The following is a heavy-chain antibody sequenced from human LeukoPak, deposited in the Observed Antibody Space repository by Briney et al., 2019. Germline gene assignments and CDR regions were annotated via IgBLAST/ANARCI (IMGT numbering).Heavy chain of an antibody. CDR2: MNPKSGNT. CDR1: GYTFNNYD. Sequence: ASVKVSCKASGYTFNNYDINWVRQAPGQGLEWMGWMNPKSGNTGYAQKFQGRVAMTRNTSIGTAYMQLSSLKSEDTAVYYCARAPTYDYEVARRDWFDPWGQGTLVTVSS. V-gene: IGHV1-8*01. D-gene: IGHD5-12*01. CDR3: ARAPTYDYEVARRDWFDP. J-gene: IGHJ5*02.